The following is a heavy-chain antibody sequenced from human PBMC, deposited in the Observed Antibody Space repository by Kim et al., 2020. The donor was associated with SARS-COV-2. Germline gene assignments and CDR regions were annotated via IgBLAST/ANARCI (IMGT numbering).Heavy chain of an antibody. D-gene: IGHD2-2*01. V-gene: IGHV3-33*05. J-gene: IGHJ4*02. CDR2: ISYDGSNK. CDR3: ARYAALGCSSTSCYFDY. CDR1: GFTFSSYG. Sequence: GGSLRLSCAASGFTFSSYGMHWVRQAPGKGLEWVAVISYDGSNKYYPDSVKGRFTISRDNSKNTLYLQMNSLRAEDTAVYYCARYAALGCSSTSCYFDYWGQGTLVTVSS.